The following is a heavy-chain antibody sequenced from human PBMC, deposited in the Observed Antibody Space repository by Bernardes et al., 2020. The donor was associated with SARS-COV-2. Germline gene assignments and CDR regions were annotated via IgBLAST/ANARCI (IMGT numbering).Heavy chain of an antibody. Sequence: GGSLRLSRAASGFTVSSNYMSWVRQAPGKGLEWVSVIYSGGNTYYADSVKGRFTISRDNSKNTLYLQMNSLRAEDTAVYYCARGRDGYNYLPGYWGQGTLVTVSS. CDR3: ARGRDGYNYLPGY. V-gene: IGHV3-53*01. CDR2: IYSGGNT. J-gene: IGHJ4*02. CDR1: GFTVSSNY. D-gene: IGHD5-12*01.